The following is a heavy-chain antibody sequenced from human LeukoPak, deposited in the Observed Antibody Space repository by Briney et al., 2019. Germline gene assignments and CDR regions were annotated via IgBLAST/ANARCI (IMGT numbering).Heavy chain of an antibody. CDR1: GYRLTELY. J-gene: IGHJ3*01. CDR2: FDPEDDRG. V-gene: IGHV1-24*01. Sequence: ASVKVSCKVSGYRLTELYIYRERQAPGEGPEWMGGFDPEDDRGIYAQKFQGRVTMTEDTSTNTAYMELSSLRSEDSAMYYCAAPSARSTVTTWSAFDLWGQGTMVTVSS. CDR3: AAPSARSTVTTWSAFDL. D-gene: IGHD4-17*01.